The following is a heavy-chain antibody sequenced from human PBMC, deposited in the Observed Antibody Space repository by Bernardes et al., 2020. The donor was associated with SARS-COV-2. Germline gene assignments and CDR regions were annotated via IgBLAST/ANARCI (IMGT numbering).Heavy chain of an antibody. Sequence: SLRLSCTASGFTFISHGMHWVRQAPCKGLEWVAVLSHDGSNKYYRNSVKGRFTISRDNSQNTLYLQMSSLRGEDTAVYYCARDPGRTASAENWFDSWGQGTRVTVSS. D-gene: IGHD6-25*01. CDR2: LSHDGSNK. CDR1: GFTFISHG. CDR3: ARDPGRTASAENWFDS. V-gene: IGHV3-30*03. J-gene: IGHJ5*01.